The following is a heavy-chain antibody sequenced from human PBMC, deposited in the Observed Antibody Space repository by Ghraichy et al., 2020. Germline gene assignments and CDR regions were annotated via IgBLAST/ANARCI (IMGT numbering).Heavy chain of an antibody. Sequence: SQTLSLTCTVSGGSISSYYWNWIRQPPGRGLEWIGDIYYNGNTNYNPSLKSRVTISKDTSNNQFSLRLSSVTAADTAVYYCARGLNSGHYYYYYMDVWGKGTTVTVSS. V-gene: IGHV4-59*01. CDR1: GGSISSYY. CDR3: ARGLNSGHYYYYYMDV. CDR2: IYYNGNT. J-gene: IGHJ6*03. D-gene: IGHD1-26*01.